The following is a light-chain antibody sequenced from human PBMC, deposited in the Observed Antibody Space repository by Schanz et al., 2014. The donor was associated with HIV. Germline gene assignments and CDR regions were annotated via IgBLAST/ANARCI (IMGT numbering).Light chain of an antibody. J-gene: IGLJ2*01. CDR1: SSDAGGYNY. V-gene: IGLV2-8*01. CDR3: SSYEGIHNWV. Sequence: QSALTQPPSASGSPGQSVTISCTGTSSDAGGYNYLSWYQHHPGKAPKLLISEVNKRPSGVPDRFSGSKSGNTASLTVSGLQAEDEADYYCSSYEGIHNWVFGGGTKLTVL. CDR2: EVN.